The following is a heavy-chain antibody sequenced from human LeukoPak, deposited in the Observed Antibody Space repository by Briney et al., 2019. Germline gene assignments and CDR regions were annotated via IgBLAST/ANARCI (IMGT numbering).Heavy chain of an antibody. CDR1: GGTFSSYA. CDR3: ATLGMATIYSNYYYYYMDV. CDR2: IIPIFGTA. V-gene: IGHV1-69*15. D-gene: IGHD5-24*01. J-gene: IGHJ6*03. Sequence: ASVKVSCKASGGTFSSYAISWVRQAPGQGLEWMGRIIPIFGTANYAQKFQGRVTITADESTSTAYMELSSLRSEDTAVYYCATLGMATIYSNYYYYYMDVWGKGTTVTVSS.